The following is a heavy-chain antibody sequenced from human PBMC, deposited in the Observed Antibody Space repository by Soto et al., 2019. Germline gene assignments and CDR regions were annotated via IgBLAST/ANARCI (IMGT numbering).Heavy chain of an antibody. D-gene: IGHD1-20*01. CDR2: ISGFSESI. CDR1: GFTFSSYA. CDR3: AKDLTGTSLIGYYFDY. Sequence: GGSLRLSCAASGFTFSSYAMSWVRQAPGKGLEWVSAISGFSESINYADSVKGRFTISRDNSKNTLFLQMNSLRAEDTAVYYCAKDLTGTSLIGYYFDYWGQGTLVTVSS. J-gene: IGHJ4*02. V-gene: IGHV3-23*01.